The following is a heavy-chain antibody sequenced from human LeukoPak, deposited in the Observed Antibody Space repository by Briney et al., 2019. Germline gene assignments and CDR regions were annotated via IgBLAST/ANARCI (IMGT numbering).Heavy chain of an antibody. D-gene: IGHD3-22*01. CDR2: ISSGSRYI. CDR3: ARGIVPPTSTTWFDH. J-gene: IGHJ5*02. V-gene: IGHV3-21*01. Sequence: GGSLRLSCAASGFTFSSYNMNWVRQAPGKGLEWVSSISSGSRYIRYTDSVKGRFTISRDNAENSLYLQMNSLRVEDTAVYYCARGIVPPTSTTWFDHWGQGTLVTVSS. CDR1: GFTFSSYN.